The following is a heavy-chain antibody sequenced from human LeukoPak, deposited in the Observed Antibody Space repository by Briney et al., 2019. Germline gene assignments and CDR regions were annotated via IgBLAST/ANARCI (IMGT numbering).Heavy chain of an antibody. Sequence: ASVKVSCKASGYTFTSYDINWVRQATGQGLEWMGWMNPNSGNTGYAQKFQGRVTITRNTSISTAYMELSSLRAEDTAVYYCAKEHRIVVVPRYGMDVWGQGTTVTVSS. CDR3: AKEHRIVVVPRYGMDV. J-gene: IGHJ6*02. V-gene: IGHV1-8*03. CDR1: GYTFTSYD. CDR2: MNPNSGNT. D-gene: IGHD3-22*01.